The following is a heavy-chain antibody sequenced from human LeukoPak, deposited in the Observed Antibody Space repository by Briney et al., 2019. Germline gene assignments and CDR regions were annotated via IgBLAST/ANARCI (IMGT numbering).Heavy chain of an antibody. Sequence: GGSLRLSCVASGFNVSNNYMSCVRQAPGKGLEWVSVIYSGGSTNYEDSVKGRFIISRDNSKSTLFLQMNSLRAEDTAVYYCARDKVGYTYGYVRAHYGMDVWGQGTTVIVSS. V-gene: IGHV3-66*01. CDR1: GFNVSNNY. J-gene: IGHJ6*02. CDR2: IYSGGST. D-gene: IGHD5-18*01. CDR3: ARDKVGYTYGYVRAHYGMDV.